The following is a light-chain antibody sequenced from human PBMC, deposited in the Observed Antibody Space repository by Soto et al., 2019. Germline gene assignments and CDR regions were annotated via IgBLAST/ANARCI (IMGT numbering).Light chain of an antibody. J-gene: IGLJ2*01. CDR3: AAWDDSLNALV. V-gene: IGLV1-44*01. CDR2: SNN. CDR1: SSNIGSNT. Sequence: QSVLTQPPSASGTPGQRVTISCYGSSSNIGSNTVNWYQQLPGTAPKLLIYSNNQRPSGVPDRFSGSKSGTSASLAISGLQSEDEADYYCAAWDDSLNALVFGGGTKVTVL.